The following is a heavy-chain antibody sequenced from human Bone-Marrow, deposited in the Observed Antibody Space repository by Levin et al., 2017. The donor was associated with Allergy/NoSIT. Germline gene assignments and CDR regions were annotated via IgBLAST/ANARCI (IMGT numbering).Heavy chain of an antibody. V-gene: IGHV3-30*04. Sequence: PGGALRLSCAASGFTFSSYAMHWVRQAPGKGLEWVAVISYDGSNKYYADSVKGRFTISRDNSKNTLYLQMNSLRAEDTAVYYCAREENDVHDPLWFGELVLYYYYYYGMDVWGQGTTVTVSS. J-gene: IGHJ6*02. D-gene: IGHD3-10*01. CDR2: ISYDGSNK. CDR3: AREENDVHDPLWFGELVLYYYYYYGMDV. CDR1: GFTFSSYA.